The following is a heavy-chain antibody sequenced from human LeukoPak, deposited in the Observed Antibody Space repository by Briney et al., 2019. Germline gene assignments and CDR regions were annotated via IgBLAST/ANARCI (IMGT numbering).Heavy chain of an antibody. CDR2: ISSSGSTI. D-gene: IGHD3-22*01. CDR1: GFTFSAYW. Sequence: GGSLRLSCAASGFTFSAYWMSWVRQAPGKGLEWVSYISSSGSTIYYADSVKGRFTISRDNAKNSLYLQMNSLRAEDTAVYYCARDDSSGYYYPDYWGQGTLVTVSS. V-gene: IGHV3-48*04. J-gene: IGHJ4*02. CDR3: ARDDSSGYYYPDY.